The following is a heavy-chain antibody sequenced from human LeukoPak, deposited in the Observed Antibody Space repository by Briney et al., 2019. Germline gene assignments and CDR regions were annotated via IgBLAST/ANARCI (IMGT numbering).Heavy chain of an antibody. V-gene: IGHV1-24*01. D-gene: IGHD6-19*01. CDR2: FDPEDGET. J-gene: IGHJ4*02. CDR1: GYTLTELS. CDR3: ATDAAGIAVAGTNFVFDY. Sequence: ASVKVPCKVSGYTLTELSMHWVRQAPGKGLEWMGGFDPEDGETIYAQKFQGRVTMTEDTSTDTAYMELSSLRSEDTAVYYCATDAAGIAVAGTNFVFDYWGQGTLVTVSS.